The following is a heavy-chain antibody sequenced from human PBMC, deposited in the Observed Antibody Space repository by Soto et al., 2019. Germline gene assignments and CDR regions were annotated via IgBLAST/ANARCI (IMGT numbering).Heavy chain of an antibody. CDR2: TSGGGDVA. D-gene: IGHD4-17*01. J-gene: IGHJ2*01. Sequence: EVQLLESGGGLVQPGGSLRLSCAASGFTFISYAMSWVRQAPGKGLEWVSGTSGGGDVAFYADSVKGRFTISRDNSKNTLYLHMNSMSAEDTALYYCVKKSIGTVTNPVYWYFDLWGRGTLVTVSS. CDR3: VKKSIGTVTNPVYWYFDL. CDR1: GFTFISYA. V-gene: IGHV3-23*01.